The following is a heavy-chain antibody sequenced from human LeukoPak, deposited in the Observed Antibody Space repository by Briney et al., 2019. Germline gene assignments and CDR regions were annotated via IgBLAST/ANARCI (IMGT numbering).Heavy chain of an antibody. CDR2: FNPSDGGT. CDR1: EYTFSRYY. Sequence: ASVKVSCKESEYTFSRYYIHWVRQAPGQGLEWMGIFNPSDGGTRNAQKFQDRVSMTRDTSTSTVYMELSSLRFDDTAIYYCARAQNSWIDSWGQGTLVTVSS. J-gene: IGHJ4*02. D-gene: IGHD1-20*01. V-gene: IGHV1-46*01. CDR3: ARAQNSWIDS.